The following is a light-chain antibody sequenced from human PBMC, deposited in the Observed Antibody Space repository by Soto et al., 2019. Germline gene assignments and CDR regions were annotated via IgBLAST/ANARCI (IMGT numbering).Light chain of an antibody. J-gene: IGLJ1*01. CDR2: GNS. V-gene: IGLV2-11*01. CDR3: QSYDRSLSDHV. Sequence: QSVLTQPRSVSGSPGQSVTISCTGTSSDVGGYNYVSRYQQHPGKAPKLMIYGNSKRPSGVPDRFSGSKSGTSASLAITGLQAEDEADYYCQSYDRSLSDHVFGTGTKVTVL. CDR1: SSDVGGYNY.